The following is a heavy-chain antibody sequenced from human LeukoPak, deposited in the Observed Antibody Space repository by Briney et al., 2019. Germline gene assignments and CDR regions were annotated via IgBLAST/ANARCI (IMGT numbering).Heavy chain of an antibody. D-gene: IGHD5-18*01. V-gene: IGHV4-4*07. CDR2: VHSSVGT. CDR3: ARERDHGYSYGHVLDF. CDR1: GGSMNTYY. J-gene: IGHJ4*02. Sequence: PSETLSLTYTVSGGSMNTYYWTWLRQTAGGGLEWIGQVHSSVGTTYNPSLRSRVSLSLDTAKNDFSLRLASVTAADTAVYFCARERDHGYSYGHVLDFWGQGIPVTVSS.